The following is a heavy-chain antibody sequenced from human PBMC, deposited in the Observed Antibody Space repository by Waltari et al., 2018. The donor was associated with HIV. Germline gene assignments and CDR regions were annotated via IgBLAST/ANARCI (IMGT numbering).Heavy chain of an antibody. CDR2: ITSEAYGGTA. V-gene: IGHV3-49*05. J-gene: IGHJ6*02. D-gene: IGHD1-26*01. Sequence: EVHLMESGGGLVKPGRSLRLSCRGSGFTLGDYGLSWFRQAPGKGLEWVGFITSEAYGGTAEYAASVTGRFTISREDSKSTAYMQMNRLESEDTGVYFCSRPSGPLHSYGMDVWGQGTTVIVSS. CDR3: SRPSGPLHSYGMDV. CDR1: GFTLGDYG.